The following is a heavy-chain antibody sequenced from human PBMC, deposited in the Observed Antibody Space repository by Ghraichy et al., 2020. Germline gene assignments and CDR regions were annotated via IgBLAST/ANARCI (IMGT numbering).Heavy chain of an antibody. CDR3: ARLRYDYYYYYMDV. V-gene: IGHV3-48*03. CDR2: ISSSGSTI. J-gene: IGHJ6*03. CDR1: GFTFSSYE. Sequence: GGSLRLSCAASGFTFSSYEMNWVRQAPGKGLEWVSYISSSGSTIYYADSVKGRFTISRDNAKNSLYLQMNSLRAEDTAVYYCARLRYDYYYYYMDVWGKGTTVTVSS. D-gene: IGHD3-16*01.